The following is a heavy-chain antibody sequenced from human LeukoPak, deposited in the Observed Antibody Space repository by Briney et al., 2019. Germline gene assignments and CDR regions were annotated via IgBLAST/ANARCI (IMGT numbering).Heavy chain of an antibody. V-gene: IGHV3-7*01. J-gene: IGHJ4*02. CDR3: ARDRGLTSFDY. CDR1: GITFSNSW. CDR2: INQDGSEK. D-gene: IGHD3/OR15-3a*01. Sequence: PGGSLRLSCAASGITFSNSWMHWVRQAPGKGLEWVANINQDGSEKYYVDSVKGRFTISRDTAKNSLHLQMNSLRAEDTAVYYCARDRGLTSFDYWGQGILVTVSS.